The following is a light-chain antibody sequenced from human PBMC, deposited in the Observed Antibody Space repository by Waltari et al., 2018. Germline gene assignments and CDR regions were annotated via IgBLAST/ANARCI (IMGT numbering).Light chain of an antibody. J-gene: IGKJ1*01. Sequence: DIVMTQSPDSLAVSLGERAAINCKSSQNFLYRSVNKSYLAWYQHKPRQPPKLLIYWALMRVFDGPERFSGSVSGTDFTLAISRLQAEDVAVYYCQQYFALPQTFGQGTKVEV. CDR2: WAL. CDR1: QNFLYRSVNKSY. V-gene: IGKV4-1*01. CDR3: QQYFALPQT.